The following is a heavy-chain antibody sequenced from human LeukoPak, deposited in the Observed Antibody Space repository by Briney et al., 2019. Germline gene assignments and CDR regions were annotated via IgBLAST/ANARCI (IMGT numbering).Heavy chain of an antibody. CDR3: ASSRSGGHHGLFVRPYFDY. V-gene: IGHV3-21*01. Sequence: NAGGSLRLSCAASGFTFSSYAMTWVRQVPGKGLEWVSSISSSSSYVYYADSVKGRFTISRDNAKNSLYLQMNSLRAEDTAVYYCASSRSGGHHGLFVRPYFDYWGQGTLVTVSS. CDR1: GFTFSSYA. D-gene: IGHD2-15*01. CDR2: ISSSSSYV. J-gene: IGHJ4*02.